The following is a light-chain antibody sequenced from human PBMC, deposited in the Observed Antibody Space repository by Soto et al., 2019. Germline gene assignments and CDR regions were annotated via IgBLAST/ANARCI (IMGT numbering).Light chain of an antibody. CDR1: QSVSSTY. CDR3: QQYGSSPRT. Sequence: EIVLTQSPGILSLSLGERATLSCRASQSVSSTYLAWYQQKPGQAPRLLIYGVSSRATGIPDRFSGSGSGTDFTLTISRLEPEDFAVYYCQQYGSSPRTFGQGTKVEIK. V-gene: IGKV3-20*01. CDR2: GVS. J-gene: IGKJ1*01.